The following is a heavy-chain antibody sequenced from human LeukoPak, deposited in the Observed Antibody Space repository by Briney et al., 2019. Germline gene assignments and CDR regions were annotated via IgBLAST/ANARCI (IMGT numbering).Heavy chain of an antibody. J-gene: IGHJ4*02. CDR2: IISTGSTT. Sequence: GGSLRLSCAASGFTFSSYSMNWVRQAPGKGLEWISYIISTGSTTYYADSVKGRFTISRDNANNSLSLQMSNLRAEDTAVYYCATGFWGYCSRNSCPLDNWGQGTLVTVAS. D-gene: IGHD2-2*01. CDR1: GFTFSSYS. V-gene: IGHV3-48*01. CDR3: ATGFWGYCSRNSCPLDN.